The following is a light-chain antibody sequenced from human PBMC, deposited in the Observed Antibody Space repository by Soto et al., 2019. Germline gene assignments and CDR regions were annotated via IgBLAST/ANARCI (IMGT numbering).Light chain of an antibody. V-gene: IGKV1-5*03. Sequence: DIQMTQSPSTLSASVGDRVTITCRASQSISSWLAWYQQKPGKAPNLLIYKASSLESVVPSRFSGSRSGTAFTLTISSLQPDDFATYYCQQDNSYTLTFCGGTKVEIK. J-gene: IGKJ4*01. CDR1: QSISSW. CDR2: KAS. CDR3: QQDNSYTLT.